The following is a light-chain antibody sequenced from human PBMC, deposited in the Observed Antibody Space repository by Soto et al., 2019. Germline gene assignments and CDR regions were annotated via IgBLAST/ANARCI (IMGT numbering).Light chain of an antibody. Sequence: QSALTQPASVSGSPGQSITISCTGTSSDVGSYNLVSWYQQHPGKAPKLMIYEVSKRPSGVSNRFSGSKSGNMASLTISGLQAEDEADYYCCSYAGSSTHVVFGGGTQLTVL. V-gene: IGLV2-23*02. CDR3: CSYAGSSTHVV. CDR2: EVS. J-gene: IGLJ2*01. CDR1: SSDVGSYNL.